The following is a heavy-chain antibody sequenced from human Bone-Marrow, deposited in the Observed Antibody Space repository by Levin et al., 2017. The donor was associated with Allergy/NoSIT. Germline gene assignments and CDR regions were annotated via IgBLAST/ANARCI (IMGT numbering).Heavy chain of an antibody. J-gene: IGHJ4*02. CDR2: INPKSGAT. V-gene: IGHV1-2*02. Sequence: ASVKVSCRASGYTFSDYYLHWVRQAPGQGLEWMGWINPKSGATKYAESLQGRLTLSRDTSISTAYMELTRLRSDDTAVYFCARFLEAVDIFTLAYGGQGRLVSVSS. D-gene: IGHD2-2*03. CDR1: GYTFSDYY. CDR3: ARFLEAVDIFTLAY.